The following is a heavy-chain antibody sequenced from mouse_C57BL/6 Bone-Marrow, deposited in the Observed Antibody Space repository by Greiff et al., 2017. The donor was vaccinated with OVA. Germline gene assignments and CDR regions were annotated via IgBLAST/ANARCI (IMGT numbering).Heavy chain of an antibody. J-gene: IGHJ1*03. D-gene: IGHD2-5*01. CDR1: GYTFTSHW. CDR2: IFPGSGST. V-gene: IGHV1-56*01. Sequence: VKLVESGPELVRPGASVKISCQASGYTFTSHWLHWVRQRPGQGLEWIGEIFPGSGSTYYNEKLKGKATLTVDTSSSTAYMQLSSLTSEVSAVYFCARTYYSKRYFDVWGTGTTVTVSS. CDR3: ARTYYSKRYFDV.